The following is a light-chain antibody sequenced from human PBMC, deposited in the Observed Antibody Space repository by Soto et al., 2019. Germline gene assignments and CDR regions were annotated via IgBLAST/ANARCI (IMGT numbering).Light chain of an antibody. CDR3: QQYNNWPRT. CDR1: QTVSSN. J-gene: IGKJ1*01. CDR2: GAS. Sequence: EIVMTQSPATLSVSPGERATLSCRASQTVSSNSLAWYQQKPGQAPRLLIYGASTRATGIPARFSGSGSGTEFTLTISSLQSEDFAVYYCQQYNNWPRTFGQGTKVDIK. V-gene: IGKV3-15*01.